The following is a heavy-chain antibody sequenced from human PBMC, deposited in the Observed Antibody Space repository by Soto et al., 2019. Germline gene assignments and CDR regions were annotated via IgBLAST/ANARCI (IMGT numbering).Heavy chain of an antibody. CDR1: GFTFSCYA. CDR3: AKIGKAGATRPYYFDY. J-gene: IGHJ4*02. CDR2: ISGSGGST. Sequence: GGSLRLSCAASGFTFSCYAMSWVRQAPGKGLEWVSAISGSGGSTYYADSVKGRFTIPRDNSKNTLYLQMNSLRAEDRAVYYCAKIGKAGATRPYYFDYWGQGTLVTVSS. V-gene: IGHV3-23*01. D-gene: IGHD1-26*01.